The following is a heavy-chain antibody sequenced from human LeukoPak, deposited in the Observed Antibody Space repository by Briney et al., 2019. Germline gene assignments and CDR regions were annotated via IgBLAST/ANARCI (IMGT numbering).Heavy chain of an antibody. CDR1: GFTFSSYG. CDR3: ARPTRPIHSDAFDI. V-gene: IGHV3-30*02. CDR2: IRYDGSNK. Sequence: GGSLRLSCAASGFTFSSYGMHWVRQAPGKGLEWVAFIRYDGSNKYYADSVKGRFTISRDNSKNTLYLQMNSLRAEDTAVYYCARPTRPIHSDAFDIWGQGTMVTVSS. D-gene: IGHD6-6*01. J-gene: IGHJ3*02.